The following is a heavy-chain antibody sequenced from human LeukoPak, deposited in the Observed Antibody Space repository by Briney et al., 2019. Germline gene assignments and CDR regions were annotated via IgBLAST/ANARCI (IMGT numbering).Heavy chain of an antibody. D-gene: IGHD5-12*01. Sequence: KPGGSLRLSCAASGFTFSDYYMSWIRQAPGKGLEWVAYITSSGAGIYYADSVKGRFTISRDNAKNALFLRMNSLRVEDTATYYCASDIVATSGDFWGQGTLVSVSS. J-gene: IGHJ4*02. V-gene: IGHV3-11*01. CDR1: GFTFSDYY. CDR3: ASDIVATSGDF. CDR2: ITSSGAGI.